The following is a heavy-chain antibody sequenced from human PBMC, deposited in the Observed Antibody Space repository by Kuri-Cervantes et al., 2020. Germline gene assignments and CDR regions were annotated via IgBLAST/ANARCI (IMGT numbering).Heavy chain of an antibody. D-gene: IGHD5-12*01. CDR2: IYYSGST. V-gene: IGHV4-31*03. CDR3: ARGGYSSYYYYGMDV. CDR1: GGSISSGGYY. Sequence: SETLSLTCTVSGGSISSGGYYWSWIRQHPGKGLEWIGYIYYSGSTYYNPSLKSRVTISVDTSKNQFSLKLSSVTAADTAVYYCARGGYSSYYYYGMDVWGQGTTVTVSS. J-gene: IGHJ6*02.